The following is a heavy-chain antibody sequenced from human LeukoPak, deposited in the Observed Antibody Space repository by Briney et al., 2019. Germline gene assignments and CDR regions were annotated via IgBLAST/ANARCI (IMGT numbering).Heavy chain of an antibody. CDR1: GGSISSYY. CDR2: IFYSGST. CDR3: ARLVGSSWYHEVLFGRDY. V-gene: IGHV4-59*08. Sequence: SETLSLTCTVSGGSISSYYWSWIRQPPGKGLEWIGYIFYSGSTNYSPSLKSRVTISVDTSKNQFSLKLTSVTAADTAMYYCARLVGSSWYHEVLFGRDYWGQGTLVTVSS. J-gene: IGHJ4*02. D-gene: IGHD6-13*01.